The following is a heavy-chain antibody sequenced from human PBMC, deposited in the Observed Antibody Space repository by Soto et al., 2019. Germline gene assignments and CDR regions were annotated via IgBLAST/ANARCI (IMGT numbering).Heavy chain of an antibody. Sequence: QVQLVESGGGVVQPGRSLRLSCAASGFTFSSYAMHWVRQATGKGLEWVAIISSDDSNNYYIDSVKGRFTISRDNSKNTLYLQMNRLRDDDTAVYYCARDVEWLFSSNHYWCQGIPVTVSS. CDR3: ARDVEWLFSSNHY. J-gene: IGHJ4*02. CDR1: GFTFSSYA. D-gene: IGHD3-3*01. V-gene: IGHV3-30-3*01. CDR2: ISSDDSNN.